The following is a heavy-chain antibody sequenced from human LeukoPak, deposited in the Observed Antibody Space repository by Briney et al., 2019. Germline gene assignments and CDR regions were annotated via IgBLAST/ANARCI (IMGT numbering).Heavy chain of an antibody. CDR2: IYHSGST. J-gene: IGHJ3*02. CDR1: GGSISSSNW. Sequence: SETLSLTCAVSGGSISSSNWWSWVRQPPGKGLEWIGEIYHSGSTNYNPSLKSRVTMAVDASENQFSLKLKSVTAADTAVYYCARDPGYYGSGTRGAFDIWGQGTMVSVSS. D-gene: IGHD3-10*01. V-gene: IGHV4-4*02. CDR3: ARDPGYYGSGTRGAFDI.